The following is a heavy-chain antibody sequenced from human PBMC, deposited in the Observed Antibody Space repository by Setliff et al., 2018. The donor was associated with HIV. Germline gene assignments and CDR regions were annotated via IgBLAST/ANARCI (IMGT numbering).Heavy chain of an antibody. V-gene: IGHV3-49*04. D-gene: IGHD2-2*01. CDR3: ARGRTVPGAKYYFDY. Sequence: PGGSLRLSCTTSGFTFGDYGLGWVRQAPGKGLEWVIFIRSKTYGGTTEYAASVKGRFTLSRDDSESGAYLQMDSLKTEDTAIYYCARGRTVPGAKYYFDYWGQGTLVTVSS. J-gene: IGHJ4*02. CDR1: GFTFGDYG. CDR2: IRSKTYGGTT.